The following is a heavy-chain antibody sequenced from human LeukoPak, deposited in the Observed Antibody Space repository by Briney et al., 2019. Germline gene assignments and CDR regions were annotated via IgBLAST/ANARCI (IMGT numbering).Heavy chain of an antibody. CDR2: ISPSGAST. CDR1: GYTFTGYY. D-gene: IGHD1-1*01. J-gene: IGHJ4*02. V-gene: IGHV1-46*01. Sequence: GASVKVSCKASGYTFTGYYMHWVRQAPGQGLEWMGIISPSGASTSYAQKFQGRVTMTRDTSTSTAYMELSSLRSEDTAVYYCTRGGYGGPRVAFDYWGQGTLVTVSS. CDR3: TRGGYGGPRVAFDY.